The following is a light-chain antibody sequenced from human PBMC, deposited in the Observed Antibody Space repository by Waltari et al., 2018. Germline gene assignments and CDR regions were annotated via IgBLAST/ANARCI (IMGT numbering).Light chain of an antibody. J-gene: IGKJ4*01. CDR1: QSVRTF. CDR2: DAS. CDR3: QQRSDWLT. Sequence: EVVLTQSPAILSLSPGERATLPCSASQSVRTFVAWYQQKPGQAPRLLIYDASNRATGIPARFSGSGSGTDFTLTISSLEPEDFAVYYCQQRSDWLTFGGGTRVEIK. V-gene: IGKV3-11*01.